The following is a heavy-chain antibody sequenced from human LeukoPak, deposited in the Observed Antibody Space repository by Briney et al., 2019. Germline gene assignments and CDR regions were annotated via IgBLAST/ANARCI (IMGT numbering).Heavy chain of an antibody. CDR1: GGSISSGSYY. Sequence: SETLSLTCTVSGGSISSGSYYWSWIRQPAGKGLEWIGEINYSGNTNYNRSLKSRVTISADTSKNQFSLRLSSVTAADTAVYYCARRGTAYCRGGNCYSDKYFDYWGQGTQVTVSS. D-gene: IGHD2-15*01. CDR3: ARRGTAYCRGGNCYSDKYFDY. CDR2: INYSGNT. J-gene: IGHJ4*02. V-gene: IGHV4-61*10.